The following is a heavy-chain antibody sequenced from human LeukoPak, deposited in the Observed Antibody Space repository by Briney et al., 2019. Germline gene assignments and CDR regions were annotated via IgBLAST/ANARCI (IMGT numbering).Heavy chain of an antibody. CDR3: AKVGDYGDYALDY. CDR2: ISYDGSYK. V-gene: IGHV3-30*18. J-gene: IGHJ4*02. Sequence: GGSLRLSCAASGYTVSSYGKHWVRQAPGKGLEWVAVISYDGSYKYYADSVKGRFTISRDNSKNTLYLQMNSLRAEDTAVYYCAKVGDYGDYALDYWGQGTLVTVSS. D-gene: IGHD4-17*01. CDR1: GYTVSSYG.